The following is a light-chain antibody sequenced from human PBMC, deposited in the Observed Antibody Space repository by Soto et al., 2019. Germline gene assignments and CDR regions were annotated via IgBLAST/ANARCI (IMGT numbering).Light chain of an antibody. CDR3: QQYYSYPLS. CDR2: AAS. J-gene: IGKJ3*01. CDR1: QGISSY. V-gene: IGKV1-8*01. Sequence: AIRMTQSPSSLSASTGDRVTITCRARQGISSYLAWDQQKPWKAPKLMIYAASTLQSGVQSRFSGSGSGTDLTLTISCLQSEDLATYFCQQYYSYPLSFGPGTKVDIK.